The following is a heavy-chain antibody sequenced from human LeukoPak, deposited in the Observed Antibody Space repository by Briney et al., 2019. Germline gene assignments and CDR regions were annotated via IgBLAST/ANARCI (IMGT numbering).Heavy chain of an antibody. Sequence: GGSLRLSCAASGFTFSSYGMHWVRQAPGKGLEWVAFIRYDGSNKYYADSVKGRFTISRDNSKNTLYLQMNSLRAEDTAVYYCAKGLGVPAAIGPQDYYYYMDVWGKGTTVTVSS. D-gene: IGHD2-2*02. J-gene: IGHJ6*03. V-gene: IGHV3-30*02. CDR2: IRYDGSNK. CDR1: GFTFSSYG. CDR3: AKGLGVPAAIGPQDYYYYMDV.